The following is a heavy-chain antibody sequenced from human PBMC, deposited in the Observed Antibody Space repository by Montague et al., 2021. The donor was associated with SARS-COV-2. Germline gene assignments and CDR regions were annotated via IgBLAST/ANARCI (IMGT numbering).Heavy chain of an antibody. CDR3: ASHLGGWFYCAEYYFDY. Sequence: SETLSLTCTVTGASISRYHWSWIRQPPGKGLEWIGNLHYSGGTNYNPSLESRVTMSVDTSKNQFSLNLISVTAADTAVYFCASHLGGWFYCAEYYFDYWGQGTMVTVSA. CDR1: GASISRYH. D-gene: IGHD2-21*01. J-gene: IGHJ4*02. V-gene: IGHV4-59*08. CDR2: LHYSGGT.